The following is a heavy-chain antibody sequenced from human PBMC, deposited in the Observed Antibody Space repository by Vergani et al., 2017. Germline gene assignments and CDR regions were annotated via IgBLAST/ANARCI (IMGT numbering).Heavy chain of an antibody. Sequence: QVQLVQSGAEVKKPGASVKVSCKASGYTFTSYGISWVRQAPGQGLEWMGWISAYNGNTNYAQKLQGRVTMTTDTSTSTAYMELRRLRSDDTAVYYCARWSLGSCSWYGEVTGPIYYYYYGMDVWGQGTTVTVSS. J-gene: IGHJ6*02. CDR1: GYTFTSYG. V-gene: IGHV1-18*04. CDR3: ARWSLGSCSWYGEVTGPIYYYYYGMDV. D-gene: IGHD6-13*01. CDR2: ISAYNGNT.